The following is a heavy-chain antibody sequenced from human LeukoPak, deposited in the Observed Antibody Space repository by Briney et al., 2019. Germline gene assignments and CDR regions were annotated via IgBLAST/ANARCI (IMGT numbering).Heavy chain of an antibody. D-gene: IGHD6-19*01. V-gene: IGHV3-23*01. J-gene: IGHJ4*02. CDR2: ISGSGGST. CDR3: ANSQYSSGWYCYFDY. CDR1: GFTFSSYA. Sequence: GGSLGLSCAASGFTFSSYAMSGVREAPGKGLEWVSAISGSGGSTYYADSVKGRFTISRNNSKNTLYLQMNSLRAADTAVYYCANSQYSSGWYCYFDYWGQGTLVTVSS.